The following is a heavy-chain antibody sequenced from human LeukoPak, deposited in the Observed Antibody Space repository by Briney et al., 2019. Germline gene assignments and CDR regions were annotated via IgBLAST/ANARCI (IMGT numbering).Heavy chain of an antibody. CDR3: ARLHYDFWRFDP. Sequence: SETLSLTCTVSGDSISTYYWSWIRQPPGKGLEWIGHIHNSGSTTYNPSLKSRVTISIDTSKNQFSLKLISLTAADTAVYYCARLHYDFWRFDPWGQGTLVTVSS. J-gene: IGHJ5*02. CDR1: GDSISTYY. D-gene: IGHD3-3*01. V-gene: IGHV4-59*08. CDR2: IHNSGST.